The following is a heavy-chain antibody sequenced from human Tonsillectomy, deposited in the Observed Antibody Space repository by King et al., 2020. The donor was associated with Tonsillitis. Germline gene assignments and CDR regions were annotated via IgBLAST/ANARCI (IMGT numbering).Heavy chain of an antibody. V-gene: IGHV3-49*04. Sequence: VQLVESGGGLVQPGRSLRLSCTVSGFIFSGYDMNWVRQAPGKGLEGVGFLRSKTFGVTTEYAASVKGRFTISRDDSKSIAYLQINSLKTEDTAVYYCTRLIVSRAYYFDYWGQGTLVTVSS. CDR3: TRLIVSRAYYFDY. D-gene: IGHD5/OR15-5a*01. J-gene: IGHJ4*02. CDR1: GFIFSGYD. CDR2: LRSKTFGVTT.